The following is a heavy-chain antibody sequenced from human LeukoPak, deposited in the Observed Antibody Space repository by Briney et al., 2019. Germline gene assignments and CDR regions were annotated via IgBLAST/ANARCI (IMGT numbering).Heavy chain of an antibody. CDR1: GGSTSSSY. D-gene: IGHD6-13*01. CDR2: LYFSVST. J-gene: IGHJ6*02. Sequence: PSETLSLTCTDSGGSTSSSYWCCVPHTPGKGLWWIWYLYFSVSTKYNPSLKSRVTISVDTSKNQFSRKLSSVTAADTAVYYCARGSGSSWPYYYYYGRDVWGQGTAVTVSS. V-gene: IGHV4-59*01. CDR3: ARGSGSSWPYYYYYGRDV.